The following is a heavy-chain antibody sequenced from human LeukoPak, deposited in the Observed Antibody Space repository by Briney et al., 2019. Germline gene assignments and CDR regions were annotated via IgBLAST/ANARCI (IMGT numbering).Heavy chain of an antibody. J-gene: IGHJ4*02. CDR2: INAGNGNT. Sequence: GASVKVSCKASGYTFTSYAMHWVRQAPGQRLEWMGWINAGNGNTKYSQKFQGRVTITRDTSASTAYMELSSLRSEDTAVYYCARARIAVAGLYFDYWGQGTLVTVSP. V-gene: IGHV1-3*01. CDR1: GYTFTSYA. D-gene: IGHD6-19*01. CDR3: ARARIAVAGLYFDY.